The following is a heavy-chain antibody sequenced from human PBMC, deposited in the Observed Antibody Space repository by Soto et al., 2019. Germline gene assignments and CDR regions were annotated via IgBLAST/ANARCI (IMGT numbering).Heavy chain of an antibody. CDR2: IDNAGTDS. Sequence: EVQLVESGGGLVQPGGSLRLSCAASGFTLSGRSMHWVRQAPGKGLVWVSGIDNAGTDSTYADSVKGRFTSSRDNAKNMRYLQMNSLRVEDTAVYYCARGWFGPEVWGKGTTVTVSP. V-gene: IGHV3-74*01. CDR3: ARGWFGPEV. D-gene: IGHD3-10*01. CDR1: GFTLSGRS. J-gene: IGHJ6*04.